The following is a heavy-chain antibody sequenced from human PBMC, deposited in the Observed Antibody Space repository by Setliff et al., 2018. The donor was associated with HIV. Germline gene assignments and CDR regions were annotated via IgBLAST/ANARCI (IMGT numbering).Heavy chain of an antibody. CDR1: GGSMSSYY. Sequence: SETLSLTCTVSGGSMSSYYWGWIRQPAGKGLEWIGRIYPTGSSNYNPSLRSRVTMSVDTSKNQFSLNLKSVTAADTAVYYCARDRGIYNTAKGLDYWGQGTLVTVSS. CDR2: IYPTGSS. D-gene: IGHD3-10*01. CDR3: ARDRGIYNTAKGLDY. V-gene: IGHV4-4*07. J-gene: IGHJ4*02.